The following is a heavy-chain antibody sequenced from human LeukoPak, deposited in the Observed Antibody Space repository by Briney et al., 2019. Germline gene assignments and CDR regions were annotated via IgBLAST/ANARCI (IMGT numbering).Heavy chain of an antibody. D-gene: IGHD2-2*01. CDR3: ARGQYQYYMSV. J-gene: IGHJ6*03. Sequence: SETLSLTCTVSGGSITSYYWNWIRQPPGKGLEWIGYISYSESTNYNPSLKSRVTLSLDTSKNQFSLKLNSVTAADTAVYFCARGQYQYYMSVWGKGTTVTVSS. CDR1: GGSITSYY. V-gene: IGHV4-59*01. CDR2: ISYSEST.